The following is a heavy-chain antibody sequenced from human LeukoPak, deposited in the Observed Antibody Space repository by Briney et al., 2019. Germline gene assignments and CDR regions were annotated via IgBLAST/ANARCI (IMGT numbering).Heavy chain of an antibody. V-gene: IGHV1-69*13. CDR2: IIPIFGTA. CDR1: GGTFSSYA. CDR3: ARVGGRTYYYDSSGYYLSYFDY. J-gene: IGHJ4*02. D-gene: IGHD3-22*01. Sequence: ASVKVSCKASGGTFSSYAISWVRQAPGQGLEWMGGIIPIFGTANYAQKFQGRVTITADESTSTAYMELSSLRSEDTAVYYCARVGGRTYYYDSSGYYLSYFDYWGQGTLVTVPS.